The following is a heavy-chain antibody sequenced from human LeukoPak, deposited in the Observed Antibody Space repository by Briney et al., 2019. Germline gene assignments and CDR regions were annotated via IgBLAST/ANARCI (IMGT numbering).Heavy chain of an antibody. CDR2: ISSSSSTI. CDR3: ASHYDILTGSNRFDY. J-gene: IGHJ4*02. Sequence: PGGSLRLSCAASGFTFSSYSMNWVRQAPGKGLEWVSYISSSSSTIYYADSVKGRFTISRDNAKNSLYLQMNSLRDEDTAVYYCASHYDILTGSNRFDYWGQGNLVTVSS. D-gene: IGHD3-9*01. CDR1: GFTFSSYS. V-gene: IGHV3-48*02.